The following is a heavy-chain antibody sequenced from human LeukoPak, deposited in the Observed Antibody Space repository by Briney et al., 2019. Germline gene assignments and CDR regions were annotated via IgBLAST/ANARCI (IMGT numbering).Heavy chain of an antibody. CDR1: GFTFSSDS. J-gene: IGHJ3*02. V-gene: IGHV3-48*02. Sequence: GGSLRLSCAASGFTFSSDSMNWVRQAPGKGLEWVSYIRSSSSNIYYADSVKGRFAISRDNAKNSLYLQMNSLRDEDTAVYYCARCNRGDFGAFDIWGQGTMVTVSS. D-gene: IGHD4-17*01. CDR3: ARCNRGDFGAFDI. CDR2: IRSSSSNI.